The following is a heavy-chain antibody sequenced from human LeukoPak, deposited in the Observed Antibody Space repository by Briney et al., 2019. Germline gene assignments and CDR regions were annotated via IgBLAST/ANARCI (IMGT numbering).Heavy chain of an antibody. CDR1: GFTFSSYW. V-gene: IGHV3-7*01. J-gene: IGHJ5*02. CDR2: IKQDGSEK. Sequence: PGGSLRLSCAASGFTFSSYWMSWVRQAPGKGLEWVANIKQDGSEKYYVDSVKGRFTISRDNAKNSLYLQMNSLRAEDTAVYYCARLPVGYSYGYVGTWGQGTLVTVSS. CDR3: ARLPVGYSYGYVGT. D-gene: IGHD5-18*01.